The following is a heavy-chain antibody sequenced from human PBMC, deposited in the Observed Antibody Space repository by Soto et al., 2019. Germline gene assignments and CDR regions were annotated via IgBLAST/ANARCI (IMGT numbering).Heavy chain of an antibody. V-gene: IGHV3-11*01. Sequence: NPGGSLRLSCAASGFTFSDYYMSWIRQAPGKGLEWVSYISSSGSTIYYADSVKGRFTISRDNAKNSLYLQMNSLRAEDTAVYYCARPQTGYDILTGGRGASDGMDVWGQGTTVTVSS. D-gene: IGHD3-9*01. J-gene: IGHJ6*02. CDR1: GFTFSDYY. CDR2: ISSSGSTI. CDR3: ARPQTGYDILTGGRGASDGMDV.